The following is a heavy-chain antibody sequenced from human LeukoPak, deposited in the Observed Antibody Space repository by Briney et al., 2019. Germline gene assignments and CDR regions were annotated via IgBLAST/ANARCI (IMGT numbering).Heavy chain of an antibody. J-gene: IGHJ6*02. CDR1: GGSISSGGYY. Sequence: SETLSLTCTVSGGSISSGGYYWSWIRQHPGKGLEWIGYIYYSGGTYYNPSLKSRVTISVDTSKNQFSLKLSSVTAADTAVYYCARVRYGFMDVWGQGTAVTVSS. CDR3: ARVRYGFMDV. CDR2: IYYSGGT. V-gene: IGHV4-31*03. D-gene: IGHD3-10*01.